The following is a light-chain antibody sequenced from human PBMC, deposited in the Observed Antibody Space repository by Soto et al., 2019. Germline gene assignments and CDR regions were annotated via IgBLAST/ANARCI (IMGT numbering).Light chain of an antibody. J-gene: IGLJ1*01. CDR1: SSNIGSNT. Sequence: QSVLTQPPSASGTPGQRVTISCFGSSSNIGSNTVNWYQQLPGTAPKLLIYGNNQRPSGVPDRFSGSKSGTSASLAISGLQSEDEADYYCAAWDDSLNIPFGTGTKVTVL. CDR3: AAWDDSLNIP. CDR2: GNN. V-gene: IGLV1-44*01.